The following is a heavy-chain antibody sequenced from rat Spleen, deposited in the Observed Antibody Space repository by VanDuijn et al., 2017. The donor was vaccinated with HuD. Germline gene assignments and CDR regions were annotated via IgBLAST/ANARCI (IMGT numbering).Heavy chain of an antibody. CDR3: TTGVNYGGSPGY. Sequence: EVQLVETGGGLVQPGRSLKLSCVASGFTFSSYWMYWIRQSPGKGLEWVASISYDGSSTYYRDSVKGRFTISRDNAKSTLYLQMDSLRSEDTATYYCTTGVNYGGSPGYWGPGTMVTVSS. V-gene: IGHV5-58*01. CDR1: GFTFSSYW. J-gene: IGHJ1*01. D-gene: IGHD1-11*01. CDR2: ISYDGSST.